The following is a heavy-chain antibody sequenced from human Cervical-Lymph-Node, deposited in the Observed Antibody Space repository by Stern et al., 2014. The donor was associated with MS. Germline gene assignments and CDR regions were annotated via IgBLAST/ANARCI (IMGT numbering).Heavy chain of an antibody. CDR2: LIPFFGAT. CDR3: ALRRSYYVY. Sequence: HVQLVESGSEVKKPGSSVKVSCKPSGDTFSSYALSWVRQAPGQGLEWVGGLIPFFGATRYGQKFQGRVTITPEESTGTAFMELTNLTSDDTAVYYCALRRSYYVYWGLGTLISVSS. V-gene: IGHV1-69*01. D-gene: IGHD4-11*01. CDR1: GDTFSSYA. J-gene: IGHJ4*02.